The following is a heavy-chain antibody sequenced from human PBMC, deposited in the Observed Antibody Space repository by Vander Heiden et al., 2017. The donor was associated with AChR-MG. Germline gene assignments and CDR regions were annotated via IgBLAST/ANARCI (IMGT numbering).Heavy chain of an antibody. Sequence: QVQPVESGGGVVQPGRPLRLSCAASGFTFSTYGMHGVRQAAGKGLEWVAVIWYDGSNKYYVDSVKGRFTISRDNSKNTLYLQMNSLRAEDTAVYYCARGRRYSGYDPGYYYYYMDVWGKGTTVTVSS. J-gene: IGHJ6*03. CDR3: ARGRRYSGYDPGYYYYYMDV. D-gene: IGHD5-12*01. CDR1: GFTFSTYG. V-gene: IGHV3-33*01. CDR2: IWYDGSNK.